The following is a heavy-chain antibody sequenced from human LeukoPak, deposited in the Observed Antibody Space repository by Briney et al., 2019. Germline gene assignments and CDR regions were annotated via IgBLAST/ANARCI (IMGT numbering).Heavy chain of an antibody. CDR3: ARRNFYDTTTFYHPIDF. Sequence: ASVNVSCKASGYTFTGYYIQWVRQAPGQGLEWMGAVNPNTGDTYYAQKFQGRVHMTRDTSIAKAYMGLSRLRSDDTAVYYCARRNFYDTTTFYHPIDFWGQGTLVTVSS. CDR2: VNPNTGDT. J-gene: IGHJ4*02. D-gene: IGHD2/OR15-2a*01. V-gene: IGHV1-2*02. CDR1: GYTFTGYY.